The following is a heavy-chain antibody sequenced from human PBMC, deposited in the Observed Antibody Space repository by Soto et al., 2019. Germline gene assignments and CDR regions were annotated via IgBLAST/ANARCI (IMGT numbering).Heavy chain of an antibody. CDR3: ARDHGGIDY. CDR2: IWYDGSNK. Sequence: QVQLVESGGGVVQPGWSLRLSCAASGFTFSSYGMHWVRQAPGKGLEGVAVIWYDGSNKYYADSVKGRFTISRDNCKGTLYLQMNSRRAEDTAVYYCARDHGGIDYWGQGTLVTVSS. J-gene: IGHJ4*02. CDR1: GFTFSSYG. V-gene: IGHV3-33*01. D-gene: IGHD2-15*01.